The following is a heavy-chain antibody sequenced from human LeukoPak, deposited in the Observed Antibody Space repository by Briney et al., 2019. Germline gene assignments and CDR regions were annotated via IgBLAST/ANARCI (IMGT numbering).Heavy chain of an antibody. CDR3: ATGDARSSSDYYYMDV. J-gene: IGHJ6*03. Sequence: ASVKVSCKASGYTFTSYYMHWVRQAPGQGLEWMGWISAYNGNTNYAQKLQGRVTMTTDTSTSTAYMELRSLRSDDTAVYYCATGDARSSSDYYYMDVWGKGTTVTISS. D-gene: IGHD2-21*02. V-gene: IGHV1-18*04. CDR2: ISAYNGNT. CDR1: GYTFTSYY.